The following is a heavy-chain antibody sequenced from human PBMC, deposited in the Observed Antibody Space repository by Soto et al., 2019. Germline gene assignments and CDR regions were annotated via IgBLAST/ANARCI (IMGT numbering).Heavy chain of an antibody. Sequence: SETLSLTCTVSGGSISSYYWSWIRQPPGKGLEWIGYIYYSGSTNYNPSLKSRVTISVDTSKNQFSLKLSSVTAADTAVYYCARYGDYFDYWGQGTLVTVSS. V-gene: IGHV4-59*01. J-gene: IGHJ4*02. D-gene: IGHD4-17*01. CDR1: GGSISSYY. CDR2: IYYSGST. CDR3: ARYGDYFDY.